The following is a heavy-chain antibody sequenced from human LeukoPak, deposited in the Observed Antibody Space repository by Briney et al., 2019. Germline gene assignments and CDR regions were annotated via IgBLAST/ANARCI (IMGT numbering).Heavy chain of an antibody. J-gene: IGHJ6*03. CDR3: ARSNRNYYGSGMDV. CDR2: IKQDGSEK. Sequence: GGSLRLSCAASGFTFSSYWMSWVRQAPGKGLEWVANIKQDGSEKYYVDSVKGRFTISRDNAKNSLYLQMNSLRAEDTAVYYCARSNRNYYGSGMDVWGKGTTVTVSS. CDR1: GFTFSSYW. D-gene: IGHD3-10*01. V-gene: IGHV3-7*01.